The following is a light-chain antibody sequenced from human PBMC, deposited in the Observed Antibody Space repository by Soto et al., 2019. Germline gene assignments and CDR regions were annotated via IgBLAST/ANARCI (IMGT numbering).Light chain of an antibody. CDR1: QGIASS. V-gene: IGKV1-17*03. J-gene: IGKJ4*01. CDR3: LQYKSYPRT. Sequence: DIQVTQSPSAMSASVGDRVTITCRASQGIASSLAWFQQKPGKVPKRLLYDAFTLQSGVPSRFSGSGSGTEFTLTISSLQPEDFATYYCLQYKSYPRTFGGGTKVEIK. CDR2: DAF.